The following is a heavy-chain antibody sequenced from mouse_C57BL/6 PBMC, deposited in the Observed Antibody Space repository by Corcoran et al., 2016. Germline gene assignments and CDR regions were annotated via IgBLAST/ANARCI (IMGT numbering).Heavy chain of an antibody. V-gene: IGHV1-26*01. Sequence: EVQLQQSGPELVKPGASVKISCKASGYTFTDYYMNWVKQSHGKSLEWIGDINPNNGGTSYNQKFKGKATLTVDKSSSTAYMELRSLTSEDSAVYYCAREDYGSSPCAYWGQGTLVTVSA. CDR3: AREDYGSSPCAY. CDR2: INPNNGGT. CDR1: GYTFTDYY. D-gene: IGHD1-1*01. J-gene: IGHJ3*01.